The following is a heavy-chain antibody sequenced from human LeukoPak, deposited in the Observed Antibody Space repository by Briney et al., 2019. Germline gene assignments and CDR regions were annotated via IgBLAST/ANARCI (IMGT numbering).Heavy chain of an antibody. CDR3: AHSSGSGWKSLIQ. Sequence: GPTLSNPPQTLTLTCTFSGFALTTLGVGVGWIRQLPGRAVQLLALIYLGDDECFSPSLKSRLTIPKDTSRNQVVLTMTNVDPVDPATYYCAHSSGSGWKSLIQWGQGTLVIVSS. V-gene: IGHV2-5*02. D-gene: IGHD6-19*01. J-gene: IGHJ4*02. CDR1: GFALTTLGVG. CDR2: IYLGDDE.